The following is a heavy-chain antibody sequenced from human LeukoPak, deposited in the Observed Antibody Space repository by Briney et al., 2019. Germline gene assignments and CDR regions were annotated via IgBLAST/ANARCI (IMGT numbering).Heavy chain of an antibody. Sequence: PGGSLRLSCATSGFTFTNYAMSWVRQAPGKGLEWVSAISGSASSTYYADSVKGRFTISRDNSKNTLYLQMNSLRADDTAVYYCARHSGDYDILTGYYLGAFDIWGQGTMVTVSS. CDR3: ARHSGDYDILTGYYLGAFDI. J-gene: IGHJ3*02. D-gene: IGHD3-9*01. CDR2: ISGSASST. CDR1: GFTFTNYA. V-gene: IGHV3-23*01.